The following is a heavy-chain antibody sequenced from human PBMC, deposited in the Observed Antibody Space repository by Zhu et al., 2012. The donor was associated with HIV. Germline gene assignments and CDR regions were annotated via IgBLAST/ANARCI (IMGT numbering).Heavy chain of an antibody. J-gene: IGHJ3*01. D-gene: IGHD6-19*01. CDR1: GGSISSSSSF. CDR2: AYYGGTT. V-gene: IGHV4-39*01. Sequence: QLLLQESGPGLVKPSETLSLTCTVSGGSISSSSSFWGWVRQTPGKGLEWIGSAYYGGTTYSTPSLMSRLTISVDTSKNQCSLRLSSVTAADTGLYYCAKTRTSGWYSYAFHVWAKDNGHRLF. CDR3: AKTRTSGWYSYAFHV.